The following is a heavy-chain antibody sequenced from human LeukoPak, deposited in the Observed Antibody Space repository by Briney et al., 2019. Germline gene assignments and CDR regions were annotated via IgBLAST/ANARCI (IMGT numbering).Heavy chain of an antibody. Sequence: GGSLRLSCAASGFTFSNAWMSWVRQAPGKGLEWVSAISGSGGSTYYADSVKGRFTISRDNSKNTLYLQMNSLRAEDTAVYYCAKGSPTTYYYDSSGYPWGQGTLVTVSS. CDR1: GFTFSNAW. CDR3: AKGSPTTYYYDSSGYP. V-gene: IGHV3-23*01. J-gene: IGHJ5*02. CDR2: ISGSGGST. D-gene: IGHD3-22*01.